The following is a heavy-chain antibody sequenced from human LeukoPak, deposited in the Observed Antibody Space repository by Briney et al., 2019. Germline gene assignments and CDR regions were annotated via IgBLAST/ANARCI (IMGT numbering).Heavy chain of an antibody. Sequence: SETLSLTCTVSGGSISSYYWSWIRQPPGKGLEWIGYIYYSGSTNYNPSLKSRVTISVDTSKNQFSLKLSSVTAADTAVYYCARSGIAVADYYFDYWGQGTLVTVSS. D-gene: IGHD6-19*01. J-gene: IGHJ4*02. CDR2: IYYSGST. CDR3: ARSGIAVADYYFDY. V-gene: IGHV4-59*01. CDR1: GGSISSYY.